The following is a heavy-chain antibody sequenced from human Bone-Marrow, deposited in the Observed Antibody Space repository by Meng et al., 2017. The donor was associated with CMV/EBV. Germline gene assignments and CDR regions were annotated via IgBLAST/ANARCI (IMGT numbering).Heavy chain of an antibody. CDR2: IYYSGST. D-gene: IGHD6-13*01. Sequence: GSLRLSCTVSGGSISSYYWSWIRQPPGKGLEWIGYIYYSGSTNYNPSRKSRVTISVDTSKNQFSLKLSSVTAADTDVYYCAREAANAVGFDYWGQGTLVTRLL. CDR3: AREAANAVGFDY. V-gene: IGHV4-59*01. CDR1: GGSISSYY. J-gene: IGHJ4*02.